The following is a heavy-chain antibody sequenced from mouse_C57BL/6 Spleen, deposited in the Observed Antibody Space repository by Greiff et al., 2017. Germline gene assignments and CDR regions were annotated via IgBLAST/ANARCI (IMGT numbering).Heavy chain of an antibody. V-gene: IGHV2-5*01. CDR1: GFSLTSYG. CDR2: IWRGGST. CDR3: AKKEDYSYAMDY. Sequence: VQLVESGPGLVQPSQSLSITCTVSGFSLTSYGVHWVRQSPGKGLEWLGVIWRGGSTDYNAAFMSRLSITKDNSKSQVFFKMNSLQADDTAIYYCAKKEDYSYAMDYWGQGTSVTVSS. J-gene: IGHJ4*01.